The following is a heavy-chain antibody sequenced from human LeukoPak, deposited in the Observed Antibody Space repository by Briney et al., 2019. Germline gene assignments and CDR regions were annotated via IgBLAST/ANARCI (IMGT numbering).Heavy chain of an antibody. CDR2: INYSGST. CDR1: DGSISSYH. V-gene: IGHV4-59*08. Sequence: PSETLSLTCTVFDGSISSYHWSWLRQPPGKGLEWIGYINYSGSTNYNPSLKSRVTISVDTSKNQFSLKLNSVTAADTAIYHCARHSDYRLNYYFDCWGQGTLVTVSS. D-gene: IGHD4-4*01. CDR3: ARHSDYRLNYYFDC. J-gene: IGHJ4*02.